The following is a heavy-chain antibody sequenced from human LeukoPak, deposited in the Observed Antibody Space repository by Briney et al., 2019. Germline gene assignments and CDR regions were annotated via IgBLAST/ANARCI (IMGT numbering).Heavy chain of an antibody. CDR3: ATGIAVAGTWDY. CDR1: GYTLTELS. D-gene: IGHD6-19*01. Sequence: AASVTVSCKVSGYTLTELSMHWARQAPGKGLEWMGGFDPEDGETIYAQKFQGRVTMTEDTSTDTAYMELSSLRSEDTAVYYCATGIAVAGTWDYWGQGTLVTVSS. CDR2: FDPEDGET. J-gene: IGHJ4*02. V-gene: IGHV1-24*01.